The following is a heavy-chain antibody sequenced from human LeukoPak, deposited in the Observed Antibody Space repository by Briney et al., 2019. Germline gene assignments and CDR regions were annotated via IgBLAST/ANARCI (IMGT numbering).Heavy chain of an antibody. D-gene: IGHD3-22*01. CDR3: ARDYYYDSSGYYYYYMDV. CDR2: IYSGGST. Sequence: GGSLRLSCAASGFTVRSNYMSWVRQAPGKGLEWVSVIYSGGSTYYEDSVKGRFTIPRDNSKNTLYLQMNSLRAEDTAVYYCARDYYYDSSGYYYYYMDVWGKGTTVTVSS. V-gene: IGHV3-53*01. J-gene: IGHJ6*03. CDR1: GFTVRSNY.